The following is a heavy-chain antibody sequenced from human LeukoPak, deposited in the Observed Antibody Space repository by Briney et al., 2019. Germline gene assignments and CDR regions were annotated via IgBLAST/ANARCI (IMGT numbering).Heavy chain of an antibody. V-gene: IGHV3-30*18. Sequence: GGSLRLSCAASEFTVSSNYMNWVRQAPGKGLEWVAVISYDGSNKYYADSVKGRFTISRDNSKNTLYLQMNSLRAEDTAVYYCAKGACRVRGVINYGCQYFDYWGQGTLVTVSS. CDR2: ISYDGSNK. J-gene: IGHJ4*02. CDR3: AKGACRVRGVINYGCQYFDY. D-gene: IGHD3-10*01. CDR1: EFTVSSNY.